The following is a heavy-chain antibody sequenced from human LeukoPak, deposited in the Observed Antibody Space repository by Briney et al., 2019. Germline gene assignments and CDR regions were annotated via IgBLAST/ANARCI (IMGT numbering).Heavy chain of an antibody. CDR3: ATIVYDSSGYYGHWFDP. D-gene: IGHD3-22*01. V-gene: IGHV4-59*01. J-gene: IGHJ5*02. CDR1: GGSISSYY. CDR2: IYYSGST. Sequence: PSETLSLTCTVSGGSISSYYWSWIRQPPGKGLEWIGYIYYSGSTNYNPSLKSRVTLSVDTSKNQFSLKLSSVTAADTAVYYCATIVYDSSGYYGHWFDPWGQGTLVTVSS.